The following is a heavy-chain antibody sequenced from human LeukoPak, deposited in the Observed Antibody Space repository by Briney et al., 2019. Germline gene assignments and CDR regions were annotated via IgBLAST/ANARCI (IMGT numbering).Heavy chain of an antibody. CDR3: ARVSSYDLHFDY. D-gene: IGHD5-12*01. Sequence: GASVKVSCKASGYTFTGNYMHWVGQAPGQGVEWMGWINHNSGGTNYAQKFQGWVTMIRDTAISRAYMSLSRLKSDDSAFSYSARVSSYDLHFDYWGQGTLVTVSS. CDR2: INHNSGGT. V-gene: IGHV1-2*04. J-gene: IGHJ4*02. CDR1: GYTFTGNY.